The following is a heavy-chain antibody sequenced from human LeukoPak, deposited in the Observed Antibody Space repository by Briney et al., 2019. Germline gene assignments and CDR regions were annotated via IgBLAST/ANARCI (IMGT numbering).Heavy chain of an antibody. V-gene: IGHV3-30*14. CDR3: ARDSDFWTDRSLPGVLDS. Sequence: GRSLRLSCAASAYIFSTSGMNCVRQAPGKGLEWLARTSYEGRSKFYLDSVKGRITISRDNSRNTLFLQLHSLRLEDRGVYFCARDSDFWTDRSLPGVLDSWGQGALVTVSS. CDR1: AYIFSTSG. D-gene: IGHD3/OR15-3a*01. CDR2: TSYEGRSK. J-gene: IGHJ5*02.